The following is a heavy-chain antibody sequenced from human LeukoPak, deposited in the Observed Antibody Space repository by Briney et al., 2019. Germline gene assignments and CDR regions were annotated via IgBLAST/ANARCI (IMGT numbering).Heavy chain of an antibody. D-gene: IGHD6-13*01. CDR2: INPNSGGT. CDR3: AREGSIAAGTTFPLDY. CDR1: GYTFTGYY. Sequence: ASVKVSCKDSGYTFTGYYMHWVRQAPGQGLEWMGWINPNSGGTNYAQKFQGRVTMTRDTSISTAYMELSRLRSDDTAVYYCAREGSIAAGTTFPLDYWGQGTLVTVSS. J-gene: IGHJ4*02. V-gene: IGHV1-2*02.